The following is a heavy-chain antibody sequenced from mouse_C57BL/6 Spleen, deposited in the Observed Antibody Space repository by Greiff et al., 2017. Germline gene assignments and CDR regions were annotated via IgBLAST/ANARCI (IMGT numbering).Heavy chain of an antibody. Sequence: EVQLQQSGAELVRPGASVKLSCTASGFNIKDYYMHWVKQRPEQGLEWIGRIDPEDGDTEYAPKFQGKATMKSDTSSNTAYLQISRLTSEDTAVYYCTTRWLLPFAYWGQGTLVTVSA. D-gene: IGHD2-3*01. J-gene: IGHJ3*01. CDR2: IDPEDGDT. CDR3: TTRWLLPFAY. V-gene: IGHV14-1*01. CDR1: GFNIKDYY.